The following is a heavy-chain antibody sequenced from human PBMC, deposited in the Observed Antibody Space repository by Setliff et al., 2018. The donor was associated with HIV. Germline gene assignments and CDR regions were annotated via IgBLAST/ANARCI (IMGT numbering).Heavy chain of an antibody. CDR3: AREYDVLTGYYISAFDI. Sequence: VASVKVSCKASGYTFTGCFIHWVRQAPGQGLEWMGRINPNTGDTNYAQKFQDRVTMTRDTSINTAYMELSRLRSDDTAVYYCAREYDVLTGYYISAFDIWGQGTMVTVSS. V-gene: IGHV1-2*06. CDR2: INPNTGDT. J-gene: IGHJ3*02. CDR1: GYTFTGCF. D-gene: IGHD3-9*01.